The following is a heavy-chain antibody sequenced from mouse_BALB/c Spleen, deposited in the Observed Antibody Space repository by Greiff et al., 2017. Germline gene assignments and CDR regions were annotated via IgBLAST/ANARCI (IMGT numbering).Heavy chain of an antibody. D-gene: IGHD2-14*01. CDR1: GFAFSSYD. CDR2: ISSGGGST. V-gene: IGHV5-12-1*01. J-gene: IGHJ4*01. Sequence: EVQGVESGGGLVKPGGSLKLSCAASGFAFSSYDMSWVRQTPEKRLEWVAYISSGGGSTYYPDTVKGRFTISRDNAKNTLYLQMSSLKSEDTAMYYCARLNRYECAMDYWGQGTSVTVSS. CDR3: ARLNRYECAMDY.